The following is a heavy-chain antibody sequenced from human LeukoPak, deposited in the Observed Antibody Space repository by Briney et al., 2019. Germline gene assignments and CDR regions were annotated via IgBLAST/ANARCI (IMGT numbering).Heavy chain of an antibody. V-gene: IGHV1-2*02. Sequence: ASVKVSCKASGYTFTSYGISWVRQAPGQGLEWMGWINPNNGGTNYAQKFQGRVTMTRDTSISTAYMELSRLRSDDTAVYYCAREVDYYDTSDYFPLGYWGQGTLVTVSS. CDR2: INPNNGGT. CDR1: GYTFTSYG. CDR3: AREVDYYDTSDYFPLGY. J-gene: IGHJ4*02. D-gene: IGHD3-22*01.